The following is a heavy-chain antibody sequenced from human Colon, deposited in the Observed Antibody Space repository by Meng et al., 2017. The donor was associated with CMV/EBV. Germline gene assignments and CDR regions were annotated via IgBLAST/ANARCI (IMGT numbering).Heavy chain of an antibody. CDR3: ARAENLYDSSGPIDS. Sequence: SGLPFSSHSMYWVRQAPGKGLEWVAAITHNSVNKYVVDSVKGRFTISRDNSKNTLYLQMNSLRVEDTALYYCARAENLYDSSGPIDSWGQGTLVTVSS. J-gene: IGHJ4*02. CDR1: GLPFSSHS. D-gene: IGHD3-22*01. V-gene: IGHV3-30*04. CDR2: ITHNSVNK.